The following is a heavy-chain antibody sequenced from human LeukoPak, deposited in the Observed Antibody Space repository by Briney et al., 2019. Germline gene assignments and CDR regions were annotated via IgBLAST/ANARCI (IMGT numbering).Heavy chain of an antibody. V-gene: IGHV3-74*03. CDR2: SKYDGSTA. Sequence: GGSLRLSCAASGFTFSDYYMSWLRRAPGKGLEWVSRSKYDGSTAMYAESVKGRFTISRDNARGTLYLQMNSLRVDDTAVYYCAKSDWFDPCGRGILVTVSS. CDR1: GFTFSDYY. J-gene: IGHJ5*02. CDR3: AKSDWFDP.